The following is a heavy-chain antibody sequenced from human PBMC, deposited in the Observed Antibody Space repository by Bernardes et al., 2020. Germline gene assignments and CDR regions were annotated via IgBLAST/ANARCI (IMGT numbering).Heavy chain of an antibody. V-gene: IGHV1-18*01. CDR1: GYIFNTYG. Sequence: ASVKVSCQASGYIFNTYGISWVRQAPGQGLEWMGWISPNNGQTRYAQTIKGRVIMTTDTSTSTAYMELRSLSSDDTAVYYCARGTYFDYWGQGTLVTVSS. CDR3: ARGTYFDY. D-gene: IGHD1-1*01. J-gene: IGHJ4*02. CDR2: ISPNNGQT.